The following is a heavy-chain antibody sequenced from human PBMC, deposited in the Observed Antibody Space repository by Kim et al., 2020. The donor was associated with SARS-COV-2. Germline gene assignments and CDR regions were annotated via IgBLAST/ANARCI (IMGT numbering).Heavy chain of an antibody. D-gene: IGHD5-18*01. J-gene: IGHJ4*02. CDR2: IYSGGST. CDR1: GFTVSSNY. V-gene: IGHV3-53*04. Sequence: GGSLRLSCAASGFTVSSNYMSWVRQAPGKGLEWVAVIYSGGSTYYADSVKGRFTISRHNSKNTLYLQMNSLRAEDTAVDYCARGRGYSYGALDYWGQGTLVTVSS. CDR3: ARGRGYSYGALDY.